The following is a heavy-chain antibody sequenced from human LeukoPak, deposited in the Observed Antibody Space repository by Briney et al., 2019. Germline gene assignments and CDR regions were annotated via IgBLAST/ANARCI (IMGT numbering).Heavy chain of an antibody. V-gene: IGHV3-21*04. J-gene: IGHJ4*02. D-gene: IGHD5-12*01. CDR2: ISSSSSYI. CDR1: GFTFSNYW. CDR3: AKDGREWPRSLDY. Sequence: GGSLRLSCAASGFTFSNYWISWVRQAPGKGLEWVSSISSSSSYIYYADSVKGRFTISRDNSKNTLYLQMNSLRAEDTAVYYCAKDGREWPRSLDYWGQGTLVTVSS.